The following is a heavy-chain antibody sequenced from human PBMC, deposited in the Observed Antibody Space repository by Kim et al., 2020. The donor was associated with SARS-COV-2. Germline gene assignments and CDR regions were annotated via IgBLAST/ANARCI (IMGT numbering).Heavy chain of an antibody. Sequence: GGSLRLSCAASGFTFSSYGMHWVRQAPGKGLEWVAVISYDGSNKYYADSVKGRFTISRDNSKNTLYLQMNSLRAEDTAVYYCAKLLRTRSAFDIWGQGTM. CDR2: ISYDGSNK. V-gene: IGHV3-30*18. CDR3: AKLLRTRSAFDI. J-gene: IGHJ3*02. CDR1: GFTFSSYG. D-gene: IGHD2-8*01.